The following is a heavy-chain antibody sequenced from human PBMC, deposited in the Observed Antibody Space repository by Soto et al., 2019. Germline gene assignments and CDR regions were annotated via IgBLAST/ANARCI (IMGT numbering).Heavy chain of an antibody. D-gene: IGHD3-10*01. CDR3: ARTRQEFGELFDY. V-gene: IGHV1-18*01. CDR1: GYTFTNYG. CDR2: VSGYNGNI. Sequence: QVQLVQSGAEVKKPGASVKVSCKASGYTFTNYGITWVRQAPGQGLEWMGWVSGYNGNINYPQKVQARVTMTTDTSTSTAYMELRSPGSDDTAMYYCARTRQEFGELFDYWGQGTLVTVSS. J-gene: IGHJ4*02.